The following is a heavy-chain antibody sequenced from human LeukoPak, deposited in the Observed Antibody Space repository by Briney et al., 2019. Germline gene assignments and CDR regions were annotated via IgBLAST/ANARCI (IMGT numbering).Heavy chain of an antibody. CDR1: GFTFSTYW. CDR3: ARAQSEIGGYYPEYFRH. CDR2: IKSDGST. V-gene: IGHV3-74*01. J-gene: IGHJ1*01. Sequence: AGGSLRLSCAASGFTFSTYWMHWVRQAPGKGLVWVSRIKSDGSTNYADSVKGRFTISRDNAKNTVSLQMNSLRPEDTGVYYCARAQSEIGGYYPEYFRHWGQGTLVTVSS. D-gene: IGHD3-22*01.